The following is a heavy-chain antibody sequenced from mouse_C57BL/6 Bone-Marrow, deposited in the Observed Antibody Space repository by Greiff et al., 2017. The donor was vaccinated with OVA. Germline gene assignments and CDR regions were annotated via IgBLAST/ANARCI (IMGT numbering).Heavy chain of an antibody. CDR2: INPNNGGT. CDR3: ASSGLKGSNKGFAY. V-gene: IGHV1-22*01. Sequence: VHVKQSGPELVKPGASVKMSCKASGYTFTDYNMHWVKQSHGKSLEWIGYINPNNGGTSYNQKFKGKATLTVNKSSSTAYMELRSLTSEDSAVYYCASSGLKGSNKGFAYWGQGTLVTVSA. J-gene: IGHJ3*01. CDR1: GYTFTDYN. D-gene: IGHD1-3*01.